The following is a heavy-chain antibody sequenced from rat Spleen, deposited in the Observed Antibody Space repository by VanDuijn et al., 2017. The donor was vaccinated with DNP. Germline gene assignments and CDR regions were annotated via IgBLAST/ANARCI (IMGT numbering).Heavy chain of an antibody. Sequence: EVQLVESGGGLVQPGRSLKLSCAVSGFTFSDYYMAWVRQAPKKGLEWVASITYEGSSTYYGDSVKGRFTISRDNAKSTLYLQMNSLRSEDTATYYCARPQLKVINYGGYRNYFDYWGQGVMVTVSS. V-gene: IGHV5-22*01. D-gene: IGHD1-11*01. CDR3: ARPQLKVINYGGYRNYFDY. J-gene: IGHJ2*01. CDR2: ITYEGSST. CDR1: GFTFSDYY.